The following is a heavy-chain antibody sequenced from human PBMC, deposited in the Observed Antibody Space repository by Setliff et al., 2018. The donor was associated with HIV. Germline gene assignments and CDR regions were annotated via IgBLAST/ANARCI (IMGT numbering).Heavy chain of an antibody. D-gene: IGHD2-21*01. CDR1: GFTFNNAW. V-gene: IGHV3-15*01. Sequence: GGSLRLSCAASGFTFNNAWMSWVRQAPGKGLEWVGRIKSKAYGGTPEYAASVKGRFTISRDDSKSIVYLQMDSLKTEDTAVFYCTRWGGSPPVGVNAFDIWGQGTMVTVSS. CDR2: IKSKAYGGTP. CDR3: TRWGGSPPVGVNAFDI. J-gene: IGHJ3*02.